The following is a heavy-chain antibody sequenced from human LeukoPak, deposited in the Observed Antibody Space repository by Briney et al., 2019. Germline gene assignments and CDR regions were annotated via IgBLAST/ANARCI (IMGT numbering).Heavy chain of an antibody. CDR3: ARTTVTTFGAWFDP. CDR1: GFTFSSYS. D-gene: IGHD4-17*01. Sequence: GGSLRLSCAASGFTFSSYSMNWVRQAPGKGLEWVSFISSSSSYIYYADSVKGRFTISRDNAKNSLYLQMNSLRAEDTAVCYCARTTVTTFGAWFDPWGQGTLVTGSS. CDR2: ISSSSSYI. V-gene: IGHV3-21*01. J-gene: IGHJ5*02.